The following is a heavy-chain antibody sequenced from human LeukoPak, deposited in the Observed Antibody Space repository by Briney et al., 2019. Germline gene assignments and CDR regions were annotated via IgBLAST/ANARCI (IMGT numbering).Heavy chain of an antibody. V-gene: IGHV1-18*04. Sequence: ASVKVSCKASGYTFINYGISWVRQAPGQGLKWMGWISGYNGNTNYAQKFQGRVIMTTDTSTSTANMELRSLRSDDTAVYYCAREVGSSSRFWDYWGQGTLVSVSS. CDR2: ISGYNGNT. CDR3: AREVGSSSRFWDY. D-gene: IGHD6-13*01. CDR1: GYTFINYG. J-gene: IGHJ4*02.